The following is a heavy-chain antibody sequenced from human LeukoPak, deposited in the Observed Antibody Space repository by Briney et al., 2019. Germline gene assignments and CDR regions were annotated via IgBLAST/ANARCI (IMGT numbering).Heavy chain of an antibody. CDR2: MNPNSGNT. CDR1: GYTFASYD. D-gene: IGHD3-10*01. V-gene: IGHV1-8*01. Sequence: ASVKVSCKASGYTFASYDINWVRQATGQGLEWMGWMNPNSGNTGCAQKFQGRVTMTRNTSISTAYMELSSLRSEDTAVYYCARARKVRGVIILSYYYYYMDVWGKGTTVTISS. CDR3: ARARKVRGVIILSYYYYYMDV. J-gene: IGHJ6*03.